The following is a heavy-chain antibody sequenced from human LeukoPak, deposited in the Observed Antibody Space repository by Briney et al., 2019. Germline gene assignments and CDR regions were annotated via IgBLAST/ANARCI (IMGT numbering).Heavy chain of an antibody. Sequence: SETLSLTCTVSGGSMSGYFWSWIRQPPGEGLEWIGYIYYRGSTNYNPSLKSRVTISVDTSKNQFSLKLSSVTAADTAVYYCARYITSSWYGDFQHWGQGTLVTVSS. CDR1: GGSMSGYF. J-gene: IGHJ1*01. V-gene: IGHV4-59*12. CDR3: ARYITSSWYGDFQH. D-gene: IGHD6-13*01. CDR2: IYYRGST.